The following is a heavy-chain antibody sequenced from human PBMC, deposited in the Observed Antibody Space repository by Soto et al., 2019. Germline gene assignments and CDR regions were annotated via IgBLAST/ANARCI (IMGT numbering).Heavy chain of an antibody. D-gene: IGHD2-2*01. CDR1: GGSFSGYY. CDR3: AGVVVVPAAISY. V-gene: IGHV4-34*01. CDR2: INHSGST. Sequence: PSETLSLTCAVYGGSFSGYYWSWIRQPPGKGLEWIGEINHSGSTNYNPSPKSRVTISVDTSKNQFSLKLSSVTAADTAVYYCAGVVVVPAAISYWGQGTLVT. J-gene: IGHJ4*02.